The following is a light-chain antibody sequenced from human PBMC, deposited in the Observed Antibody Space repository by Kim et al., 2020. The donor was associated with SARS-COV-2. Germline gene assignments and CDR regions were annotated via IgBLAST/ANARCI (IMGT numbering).Light chain of an antibody. CDR1: ELGDKY. CDR3: QAWDSGTAVV. J-gene: IGLJ2*01. Sequence: SYELTQPPSVSVSPGQTASITCSGDELGDKYVFWYQQKPGQSPVLVIYQDIERPSGIPERFSASNSGNTATLTISGTQATDEADYYCQAWDSGTAVVFGG. V-gene: IGLV3-1*01. CDR2: QDI.